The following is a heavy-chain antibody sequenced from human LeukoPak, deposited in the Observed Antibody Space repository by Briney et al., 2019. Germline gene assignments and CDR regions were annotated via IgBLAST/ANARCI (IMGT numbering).Heavy chain of an antibody. Sequence: SVKVSCKASGGTFSSYAISWVRQAPGQGLEWMGGIIPIFGTANYAQKFQGRVTITADESTSTAYMELSSLRSEDTAVYYCARVQGLEGLEWSPTSYYYYYYMDVWGKGTTVTVSS. CDR2: IIPIFGTA. D-gene: IGHD3-3*01. CDR3: ARVQGLEGLEWSPTSYYYYYYMDV. V-gene: IGHV1-69*13. CDR1: GGTFSSYA. J-gene: IGHJ6*03.